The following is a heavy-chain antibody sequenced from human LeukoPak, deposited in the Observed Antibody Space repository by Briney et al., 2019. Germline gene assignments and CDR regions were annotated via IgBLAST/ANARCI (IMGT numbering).Heavy chain of an antibody. V-gene: IGHV3-30*02. CDR2: KEKDGRTE. D-gene: IGHD3-3*01. J-gene: IGHJ4*02. CDR3: AKVRSVFGANCFDY. CDR1: GFPFDDYG. Sequence: PGRSLRLSCVASGFPFDDYGMFWVRQAPGKGLEWVASKEKDGRTEYNADSVKGRFTISRDNSANTLYLELDSLTVEDTAVYYCAKVRSVFGANCFDYWGQGTLVTVSS.